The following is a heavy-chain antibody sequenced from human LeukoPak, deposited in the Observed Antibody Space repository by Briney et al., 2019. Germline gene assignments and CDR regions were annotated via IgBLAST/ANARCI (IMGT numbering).Heavy chain of an antibody. CDR1: GFTFSNYE. D-gene: IGHD2-15*01. V-gene: IGHV3-48*03. CDR2: ISSSGSHT. CDR3: ARVHGGYPFDY. J-gene: IGHJ4*02. Sequence: GGSLRLSCAASGFTFSNYEMNWVRQAPGKGLEWVSFISSSGSHTFYAESVKGRFTVSRDNAKNSLYLQMNSLRAEDTAVYYCARVHGGYPFDYWGQGTLVTVSS.